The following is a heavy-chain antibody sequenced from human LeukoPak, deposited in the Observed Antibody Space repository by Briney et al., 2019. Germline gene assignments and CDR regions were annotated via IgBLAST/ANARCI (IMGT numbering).Heavy chain of an antibody. D-gene: IGHD3-22*01. V-gene: IGHV3-48*03. CDR2: ISSSGSTI. CDR3: AKDLQIEFYYDSSGYYWDAFDI. CDR1: GFTFSSYE. J-gene: IGHJ3*02. Sequence: PGGSLRLSCAASGFTFSSYEMNWVRQAPGKGLEWVSYISSSGSTIYYADSVKGRFTISRDNAKNSLYLQMNSLRAEDTAVYYCAKDLQIEFYYDSSGYYWDAFDIWGQGTMVTVSS.